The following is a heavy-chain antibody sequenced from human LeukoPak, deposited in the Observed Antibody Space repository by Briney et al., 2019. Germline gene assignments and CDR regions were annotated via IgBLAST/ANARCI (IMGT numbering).Heavy chain of an antibody. Sequence: GGSLRLSCAASGFTFSSYAMHWVRQAPGKGLEWVAVISYDGSNKYYADSVKGRFTISRDNSKNTLYLQMNSLRAEDTAVYYCARGYSSGWYGGLYYFDYWGQGTLVTVSS. D-gene: IGHD6-19*01. CDR3: ARGYSSGWYGGLYYFDY. CDR2: ISYDGSNK. CDR1: GFTFSSYA. V-gene: IGHV3-30-3*01. J-gene: IGHJ4*02.